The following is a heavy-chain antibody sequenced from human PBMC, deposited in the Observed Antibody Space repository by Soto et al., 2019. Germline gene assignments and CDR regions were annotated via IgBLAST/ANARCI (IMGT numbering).Heavy chain of an antibody. CDR1: GFTFSSYA. D-gene: IGHD4-17*01. CDR3: AREDGDYVLSPLFDP. Sequence: QVQLVESGGGVVQPGRSLRLSCAASGFTFSSYAMHWVRQAPGKGLEWVAVISYDGSNKYYADSVKGRFTTSRDNSKNTLYLQMNSLRAEDTAVYYCAREDGDYVLSPLFDPWGQGTLVTVSS. V-gene: IGHV3-30-3*01. CDR2: ISYDGSNK. J-gene: IGHJ5*02.